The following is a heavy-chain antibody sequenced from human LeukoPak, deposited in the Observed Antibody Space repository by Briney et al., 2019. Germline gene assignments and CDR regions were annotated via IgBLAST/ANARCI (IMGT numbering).Heavy chain of an antibody. J-gene: IGHJ4*02. Sequence: GSLRLSCAASGFTFSSYAMSWVRQAPGKGLEWIEKINHSGSTNYNPSLKSRVTISVDTSKNQFSLKLSSVTAADTAVYYCARGRDIVVVPADRGRRGPNDYWGQGTLVTVSS. CDR1: GFTFSSYA. D-gene: IGHD2-2*01. CDR2: INHSGST. CDR3: ARGRDIVVVPADRGRRGPNDY. V-gene: IGHV4-34*01.